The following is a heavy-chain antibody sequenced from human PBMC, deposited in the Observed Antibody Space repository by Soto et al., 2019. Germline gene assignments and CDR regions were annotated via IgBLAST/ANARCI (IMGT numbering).Heavy chain of an antibody. CDR1: CYTFTNHG. Sequence: ASVKVSCKASCYTFTNHGISCVRQAPGQGLEWLGWISGHNGNTKYAQRLKGRVTMTADTSTSTAYMELRSLRSDDTAVYYCARDLYPLAYYFDFWGQGTLVTVSS. D-gene: IGHD2-8*01. CDR3: ARDLYPLAYYFDF. V-gene: IGHV1-18*04. J-gene: IGHJ4*02. CDR2: ISGHNGNT.